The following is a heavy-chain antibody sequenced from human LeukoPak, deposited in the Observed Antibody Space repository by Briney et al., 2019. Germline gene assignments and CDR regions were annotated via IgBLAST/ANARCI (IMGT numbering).Heavy chain of an antibody. J-gene: IGHJ1*01. CDR1: GYIFSIYA. CDR3: ARDYTVAVGTTTYFQH. CDR2: INTNSGNP. V-gene: IGHV7-4-1*02. D-gene: IGHD1-26*01. Sequence: ASVKVSCKASGYIFSIYAMIWVRQAPGQGLELMGWINTNSGNPTYAQGFTGRFAFSLDTSVSTAYLQISSLKAEDTAVYYCARDYTVAVGTTTYFQHRGQGTLVTVSS.